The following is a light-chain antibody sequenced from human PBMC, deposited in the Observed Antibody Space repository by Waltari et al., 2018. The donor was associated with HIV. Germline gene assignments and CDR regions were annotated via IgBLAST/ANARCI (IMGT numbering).Light chain of an antibody. Sequence: LTQPPSASETPGQRVTISCSGSSSNIGSTFVYWYQQFPGTAPKLLIYKNNQRPSGVPDRCSGSKSGTSASLAISGLQSEDEADYYCAAWDDRLNGVVFGGGTKLTVL. V-gene: IGLV1-47*01. CDR1: SSNIGSTF. CDR3: AAWDDRLNGVV. J-gene: IGLJ2*01. CDR2: KNN.